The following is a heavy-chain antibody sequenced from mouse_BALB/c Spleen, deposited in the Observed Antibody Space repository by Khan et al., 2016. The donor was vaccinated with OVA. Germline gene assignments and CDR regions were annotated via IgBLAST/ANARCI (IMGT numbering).Heavy chain of an antibody. CDR3: AASILFYYSLDY. Sequence: QIQLVQSGAELAKPGASVKMSCKASGYTFTSYWMHWVKQRPGQGLEWIGYINPSTGYTEYNQKLKDKATLTTDESSSTAYMQLSSLTSENSAVHYCAASILFYYSLDYWGQGTSVTVSS. D-gene: IGHD6-1*01. CDR1: GYTFTSYW. V-gene: IGHV1-7*01. CDR2: INPSTGYT. J-gene: IGHJ4*01.